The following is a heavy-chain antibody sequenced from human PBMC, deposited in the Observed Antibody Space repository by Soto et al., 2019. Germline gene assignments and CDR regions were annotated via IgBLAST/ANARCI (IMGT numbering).Heavy chain of an antibody. D-gene: IGHD2-21*01. Sequence: DVQLVESGGGLVKPGGSLRLSCAASGFIFSSHNMNWVRQAPGKGLEWVSSITGSSSYIFYADSVKGRFTISRDNAKNTVYLQLNSLRAEDTGVYYCARLVASEIGYGMDVWGQGTTVTVSS. CDR2: ITGSSSYI. CDR1: GFIFSSHN. J-gene: IGHJ6*02. CDR3: ARLVASEIGYGMDV. V-gene: IGHV3-21*06.